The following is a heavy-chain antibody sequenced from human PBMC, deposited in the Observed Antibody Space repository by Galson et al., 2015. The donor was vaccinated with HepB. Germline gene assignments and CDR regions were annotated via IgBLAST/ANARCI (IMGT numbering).Heavy chain of an antibody. Sequence: SLRLSCAASGFTFSSYGMHWVRQAPGKGLEWVAVIWYDGSNKYYADSVKGRFTISRDNSKNTLYLQMNSLRAEDTAVYYCASPRNSGSIFALAYWGQGTLVTVSS. CDR3: ASPRNSGSIFALAY. CDR2: IWYDGSNK. CDR1: GFTFSSYG. V-gene: IGHV3-33*01. J-gene: IGHJ4*02. D-gene: IGHD1-26*01.